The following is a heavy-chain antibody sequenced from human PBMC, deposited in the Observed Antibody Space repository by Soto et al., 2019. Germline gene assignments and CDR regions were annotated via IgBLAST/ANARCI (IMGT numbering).Heavy chain of an antibody. Sequence: ASVKVSCKASGYTFTSYGISWVRQAPGQGLEWMGWISAYNGNTNYAQKLQGRVTITADESTSTAYMELSSLRSEDTAVYYCAREGDRDRADYWGQGTLVTVSS. CDR1: GYTFTSYG. V-gene: IGHV1-18*01. J-gene: IGHJ4*02. CDR2: ISAYNGNT. D-gene: IGHD3-10*01. CDR3: AREGDRDRADY.